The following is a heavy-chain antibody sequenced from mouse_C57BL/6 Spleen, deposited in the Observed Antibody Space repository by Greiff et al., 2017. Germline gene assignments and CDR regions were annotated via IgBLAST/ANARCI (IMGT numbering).Heavy chain of an antibody. J-gene: IGHJ3*01. CDR3: ARPTYGSSPWFAY. V-gene: IGHV5-17*01. CDR1: GFTFSDYG. D-gene: IGHD1-1*01. Sequence: DVMLVESGGGLVKPGGSLKLSCAASGFTFSDYGMHWVRQAPEKGLEWVAYISSGSSTIYYADTVKGRFTISRDNAKNTLFLQMTSLRSDDTAMYYCARPTYGSSPWFAYWGQGTLVTVSA. CDR2: ISSGSSTI.